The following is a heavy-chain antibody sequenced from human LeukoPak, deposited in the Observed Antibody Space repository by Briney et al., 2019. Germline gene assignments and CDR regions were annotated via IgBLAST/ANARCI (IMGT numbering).Heavy chain of an antibody. J-gene: IGHJ4*02. Sequence: SETLSLTCTVSGGSISSSSYYWGWIRQPPGKGLEWIGRIYYSGSTYYNPSLKSRVTISVDTYKNQFSLKLSSVNAADTAVYYCATISGGRMATIDYWGQGTLVTVSS. V-gene: IGHV4-39*07. CDR2: IYYSGST. CDR3: ATISGGRMATIDY. CDR1: GGSISSSSYY. D-gene: IGHD5-24*01.